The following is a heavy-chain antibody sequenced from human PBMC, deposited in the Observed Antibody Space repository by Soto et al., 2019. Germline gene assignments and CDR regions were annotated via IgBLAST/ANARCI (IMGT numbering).Heavy chain of an antibody. J-gene: IGHJ6*02. D-gene: IGHD3-10*01. Sequence: SETLSLTCTVSGGYISSSSYYWGWIRQPPGKGLEWFGSIYYSGSTYYNPSLKSRVTISVDTSKNQFSLKLSSVTAADTAVYYCARLLASYYGSGSYYYYYGMDVWGQGTTVTVSS. V-gene: IGHV4-39*01. CDR3: ARLLASYYGSGSYYYYYGMDV. CDR2: IYYSGST. CDR1: GGYISSSSYY.